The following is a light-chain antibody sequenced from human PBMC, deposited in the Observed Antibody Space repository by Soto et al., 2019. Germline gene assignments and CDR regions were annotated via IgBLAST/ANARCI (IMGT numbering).Light chain of an antibody. CDR2: TTF. CDR3: QQSFSSPQT. CDR1: QSIRGY. Sequence: DIQMTQSPSSLSASVGDRVTITCRASQSIRGYLNWYQQKLGKAPKLLIYTTFNLQSGVPSRFSGSGFGTDFTLTINALQPEDFAAYYCQQSFSSPQTFGQGTKVEIK. V-gene: IGKV1-39*01. J-gene: IGKJ1*01.